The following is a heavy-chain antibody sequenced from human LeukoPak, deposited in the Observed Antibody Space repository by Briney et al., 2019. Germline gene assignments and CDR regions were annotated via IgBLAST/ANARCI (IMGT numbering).Heavy chain of an antibody. CDR3: SLSKGIAVAGNFDY. CDR1: GYTFTSYG. Sequence: ASVKVSCKASGYTFTSYGISWVRQAPGQGLEWMGIINPSGGSTSYAQKFQGRVTMTRDTSTSTVYMELSSLRSEDTAVYYCSLSKGIAVAGNFDYWGQGTLVTVSS. D-gene: IGHD6-19*01. V-gene: IGHV1-46*01. CDR2: INPSGGST. J-gene: IGHJ4*02.